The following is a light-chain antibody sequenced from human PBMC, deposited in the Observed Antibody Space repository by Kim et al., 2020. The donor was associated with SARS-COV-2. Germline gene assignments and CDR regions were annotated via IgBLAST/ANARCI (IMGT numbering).Light chain of an antibody. CDR1: QSRSSK. CDR3: QQYNNWPLT. J-gene: IGKJ4*01. V-gene: IGKV3D-15*01. CDR2: DAS. Sequence: VETGSTATRSCRASQSRSSKVAWYQQLPGQARSLLIADASTRASGPPGWFSCSGCGTDFTPTISSLQSDYVAVYYCQQYNNWPLTFGGGTKVEIK.